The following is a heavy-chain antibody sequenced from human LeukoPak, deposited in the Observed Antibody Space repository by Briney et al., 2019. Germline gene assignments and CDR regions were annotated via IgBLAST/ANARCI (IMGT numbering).Heavy chain of an antibody. Sequence: SETLSLTCAVYGGSFSGYYWSWIRQPPGKGLEWIGEINHSGSTNYNPSLKSRVTISVDTSKKQFSLKLSTVTAGDTAVYYCARGRAFGVLFDYWGQGTLVTVSS. CDR1: GGSFSGYY. D-gene: IGHD3-16*01. V-gene: IGHV4-34*01. CDR3: ARGRAFGVLFDY. J-gene: IGHJ4*02. CDR2: INHSGST.